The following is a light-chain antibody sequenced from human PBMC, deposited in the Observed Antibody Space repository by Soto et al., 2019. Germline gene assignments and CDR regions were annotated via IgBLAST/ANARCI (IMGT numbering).Light chain of an antibody. Sequence: DIQMTQSPSSVSASVVDRVTITFRASQIISSWLAWYQQKPGKAPKLLIYKASSLESGVPSRFSGSGSGTEFTLTISSLQPDDFAPYYCQQYNSYSWTFGQGTKVDIK. V-gene: IGKV1-5*03. CDR3: QQYNSYSWT. J-gene: IGKJ1*01. CDR1: QIISSW. CDR2: KAS.